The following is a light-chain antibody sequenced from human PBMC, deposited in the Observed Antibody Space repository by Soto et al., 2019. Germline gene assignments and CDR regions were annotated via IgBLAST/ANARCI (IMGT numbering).Light chain of an antibody. CDR2: DAS. Sequence: EIVLTQSPATLSLSPGERATLSCRASQSVNNYLARYQQKPGQAPRLLIYDASNGATGIPARFSGSGSGTDFTLTISSLEPGDFAVYYCQQRSNWPYTFGQGTKLEIK. CDR3: QQRSNWPYT. J-gene: IGKJ2*01. V-gene: IGKV3-11*01. CDR1: QSVNNY.